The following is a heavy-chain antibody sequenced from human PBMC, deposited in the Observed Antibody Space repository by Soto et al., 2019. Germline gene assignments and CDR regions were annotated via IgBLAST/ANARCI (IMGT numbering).Heavy chain of an antibody. CDR3: ARGESRPSYYDFWSGYYQRDYYYYYMDV. D-gene: IGHD3-3*01. CDR2: MNPNSGNT. V-gene: IGHV1-8*01. Sequence: ASVKVSCKASGYTFTSYDINWVRQATGQGLEWMGWMNPNSGNTGYAQKFQGRVTMTRNTSISTAYMELSSLRSEDTAVYYCARGESRPSYYDFWSGYYQRDYYYYYMDVWGKGTTVTVSS. J-gene: IGHJ6*03. CDR1: GYTFTSYD.